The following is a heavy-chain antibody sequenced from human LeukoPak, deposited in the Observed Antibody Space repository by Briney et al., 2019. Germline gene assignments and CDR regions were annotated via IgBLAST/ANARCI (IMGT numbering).Heavy chain of an antibody. V-gene: IGHV3-7*01. J-gene: IGHJ4*02. D-gene: IGHD3-10*01. Sequence: PGGSLRLSCVASGFMFSESWTNWVRQAPGKGLEWVANIKHDRDEKHYADSVKGRFTISRDNAKNTLYLQMDRLRVDDTAVYYCAREKGGILWFGELLGGQGTLVTVSS. CDR1: GFMFSESW. CDR3: AREKGGILWFGELL. CDR2: IKHDRDEK.